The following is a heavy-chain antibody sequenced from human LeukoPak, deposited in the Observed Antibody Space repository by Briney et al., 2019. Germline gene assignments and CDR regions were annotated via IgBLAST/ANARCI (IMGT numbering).Heavy chain of an antibody. CDR3: ARASGYCSSTSCSEFDY. V-gene: IGHV3-7*01. CDR2: IKQDGSEK. Sequence: GGSLRLSCAASGFTFSSYWMSWVRQAPGKGLEWVANIKQDGSEKYYVDSVKGRFTISRDNAKNSLYLQMNSLRAEDTAVYYCARASGYCSSTSCSEFDYWGQGTLVTVSS. CDR1: GFTFSSYW. D-gene: IGHD2-2*01. J-gene: IGHJ4*02.